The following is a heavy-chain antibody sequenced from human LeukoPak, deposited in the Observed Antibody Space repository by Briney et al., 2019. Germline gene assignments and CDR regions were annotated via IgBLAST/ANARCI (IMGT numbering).Heavy chain of an antibody. V-gene: IGHV1-18*01. J-gene: IGHJ6*02. Sequence: GASVKVSCKASGYTFTSYGISWVRQAPGQGLEWMGWISAYNGNTKYAQKVQGRVTMTTDTSTSTAYMELRSLRSDDTAVYYCARHCSSTSCCLGMDVWGQGTTVTVSS. D-gene: IGHD2-2*01. CDR3: ARHCSSTSCCLGMDV. CDR2: ISAYNGNT. CDR1: GYTFTSYG.